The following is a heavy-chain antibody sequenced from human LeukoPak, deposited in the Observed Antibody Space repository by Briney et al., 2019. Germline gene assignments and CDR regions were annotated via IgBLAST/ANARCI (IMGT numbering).Heavy chain of an antibody. CDR2: INPNSGGT. V-gene: IGHV1-2*06. J-gene: IGHJ3*02. CDR1: GYTFTRYY. D-gene: IGHD4-23*01. Sequence: ASVKVSCKASGYTFTRYYMHWVRQAPGQGLEWMGRINPNSGGTNYAQKFQGRVTMTRDTSISTAYMELSRLRSDDTAVYYCARGGNRRGYDAFDIWGQGTMVTVSS. CDR3: ARGGNRRGYDAFDI.